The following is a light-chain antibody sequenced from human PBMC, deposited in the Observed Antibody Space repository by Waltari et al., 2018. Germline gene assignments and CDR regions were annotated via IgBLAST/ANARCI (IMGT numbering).Light chain of an antibody. V-gene: IGLV3-19*01. Sequence: SSELTQDPSVSVALGQTVRITCQGDSLRRFYASWYQQRPGQAPILVLYGQNNRPSGIPDRSSGSTSGNTASLTITGAQAEDEADYYCHSRDTSSTRVFGGGTRLTV. CDR3: HSRDTSSTRV. CDR2: GQN. CDR1: SLRRFY. J-gene: IGLJ2*01.